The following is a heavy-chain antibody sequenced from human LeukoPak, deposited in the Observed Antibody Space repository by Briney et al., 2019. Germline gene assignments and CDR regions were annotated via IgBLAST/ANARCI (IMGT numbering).Heavy chain of an antibody. CDR2: IYYSGST. CDR1: GGSISSYY. D-gene: IGHD2-15*01. CDR3: ARDSTGYCSGGSCYWFDP. Sequence: PSETLSLTCTVSGGSISSYYWSWIRQPPGKGLEWIGYIYYSGSTNYNPSLESRVTTSVDTSKNQFSLKLSSVTAADTAVYYCARDSTGYCSGGSCYWFDPWGQGTLVTVSS. V-gene: IGHV4-59*12. J-gene: IGHJ5*02.